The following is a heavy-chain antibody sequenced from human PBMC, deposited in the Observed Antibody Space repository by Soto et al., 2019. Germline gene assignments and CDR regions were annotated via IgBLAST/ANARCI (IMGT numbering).Heavy chain of an antibody. CDR2: IKGDGSER. Sequence: EVQLVESGGGLVQPGGSLRLSCAASGLHFSVYWMTWVRQIPGKGLEWVANIKGDGSERHYVDAVRGRFTISRDNAKNVLYLYMNSLRADDTAVYYCATDLIVEVSSLYYWGQGTPVTVSS. V-gene: IGHV3-7*03. CDR3: ATDLIVEVSSLYY. CDR1: GLHFSVYW. D-gene: IGHD1-26*01. J-gene: IGHJ4*02.